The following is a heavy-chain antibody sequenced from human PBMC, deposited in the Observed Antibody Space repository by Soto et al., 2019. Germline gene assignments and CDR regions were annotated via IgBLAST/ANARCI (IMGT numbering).Heavy chain of an antibody. Sequence: GGTLRLSCAASGFTFSNAWMSWVRQAPGKGLEWVGRIKSKTDGGTTDYAAPVKGRFTISRDDSKNTLYLQMNSLKTEDTAVYYCTTDPVTMIVVVPSSGWGQGTLVTVSS. V-gene: IGHV3-15*01. J-gene: IGHJ4*02. CDR3: TTDPVTMIVVVPSSG. D-gene: IGHD3-22*01. CDR1: GFTFSNAW. CDR2: IKSKTDGGTT.